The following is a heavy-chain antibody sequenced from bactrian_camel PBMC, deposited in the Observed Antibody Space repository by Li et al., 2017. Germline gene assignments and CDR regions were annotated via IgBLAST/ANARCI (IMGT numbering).Heavy chain of an antibody. V-gene: IGHV3S54*01. CDR2: IYTGGGST. D-gene: IGHD4*01. Sequence: HVQLVESGGGSVQAGGSLTLSCTASGGHGSSNVMGWFRQTPGKEREVIAAIYTGGGSTYYADHVKGRFTISQDKAKATVFLQMNSLRPEDGAMYYCAADSSYSDSGCLSPSYYDSDYWGKGTQVTVS. J-gene: IGHJ7*01. CDR1: GGHGSSNV.